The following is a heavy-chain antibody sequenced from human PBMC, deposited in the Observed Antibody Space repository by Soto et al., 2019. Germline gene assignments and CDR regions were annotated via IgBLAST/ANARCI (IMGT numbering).Heavy chain of an antibody. V-gene: IGHV3-23*01. J-gene: IGHJ5*02. CDR2: ISGSGGST. D-gene: IGHD6-13*01. CDR3: AKSTSPTGINWSDP. Sequence: PGGSLRLSCAASGFTFSSYAMSWVRQAPGKGLEWVSAISGSGGSTYYADSVKGRFTISRDNSKNTLYLQMNSLRAEDTAVYYCAKSTSPTGINWSDPWGQGTLVTVSS. CDR1: GFTFSSYA.